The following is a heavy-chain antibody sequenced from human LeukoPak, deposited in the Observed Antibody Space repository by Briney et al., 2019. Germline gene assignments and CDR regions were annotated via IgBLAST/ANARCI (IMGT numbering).Heavy chain of an antibody. Sequence: GASLRLSCAASGFTFSSYEMNWVRQAPGKGLEWVLYISSSGNTIYYADSVKGRFTISRDNAKNSLYLQMNSLRAEDTAVYYCARDRTGDYWGQGTLVTVSS. CDR2: ISSSGNTI. CDR3: ARDRTGDY. J-gene: IGHJ4*02. V-gene: IGHV3-48*03. CDR1: GFTFSSYE.